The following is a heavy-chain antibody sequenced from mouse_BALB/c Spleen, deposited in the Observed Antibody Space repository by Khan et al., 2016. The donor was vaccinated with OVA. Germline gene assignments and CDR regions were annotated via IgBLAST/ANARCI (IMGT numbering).Heavy chain of an antibody. D-gene: IGHD1-1*01. CDR2: INPSTGYT. V-gene: IGHV1-7*01. J-gene: IGHJ2*01. CDR1: GYTFINYW. Sequence: QVQLKQSGAELAKPGASVKMSCKASGYTFINYWILWVKQRPGQGLEWIGYINPSTGYTEYNQNFKDKATLTADKSSSTAYMQLSSLTSEASAVYYCARRSLRWDFDYWGQGTTLTVSS. CDR3: ARRSLRWDFDY.